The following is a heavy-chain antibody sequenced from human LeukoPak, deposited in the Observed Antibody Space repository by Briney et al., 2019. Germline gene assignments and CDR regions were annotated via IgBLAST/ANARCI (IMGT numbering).Heavy chain of an antibody. D-gene: IGHD1-26*01. CDR1: GGSFSGYY. J-gene: IGHJ4*02. V-gene: IGHV4-34*01. Sequence: SETLSLTCAVYGGSFSGYYWSWIRQPPGKGLEWIGEINHSGSTNYNPSLKSRVTISVDTSKNQFSLKLSSVTAADTAVYYCARQSLRRSYRTPSDYWGQGTLVTVSS. CDR2: INHSGST. CDR3: ARQSLRRSYRTPSDY.